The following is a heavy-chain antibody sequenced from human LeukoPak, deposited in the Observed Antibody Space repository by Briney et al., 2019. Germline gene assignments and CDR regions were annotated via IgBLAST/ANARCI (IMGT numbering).Heavy chain of an antibody. D-gene: IGHD2-2*01. CDR1: GFTLNKYW. CDR3: TRIPADQTFSDF. CDR2: INIDGSSI. V-gene: IGHV3-74*01. Sequence: HPGGSLRLSCAASGFTLNKYWMHWVRQAPGKGLVWVSRINIDGSSISHADSVRGRFTISRDNAKNTLYLQMNNLRAEDTAVYYCTRIPADQTFSDFWGQGTLVTVSS. J-gene: IGHJ4*02.